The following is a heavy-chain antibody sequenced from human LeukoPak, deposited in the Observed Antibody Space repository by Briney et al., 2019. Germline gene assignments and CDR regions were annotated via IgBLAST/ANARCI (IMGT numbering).Heavy chain of an antibody. V-gene: IGHV3-30*04. Sequence: GRSLRLSCAASGFTFSSYAMHWARQAPGKGLEWVAVISYDGSNKYYADSVKGRFTISRDNSKNTLYLQMNSLRAGDTAVYYCARDRAMTTVTTGLGWGIDYWGQGTLVTVSS. D-gene: IGHD4-17*01. CDR1: GFTFSSYA. CDR3: ARDRAMTTVTTGLGWGIDY. CDR2: ISYDGSNK. J-gene: IGHJ4*02.